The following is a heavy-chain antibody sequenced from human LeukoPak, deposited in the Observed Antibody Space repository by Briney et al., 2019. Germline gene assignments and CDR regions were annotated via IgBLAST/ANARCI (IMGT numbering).Heavy chain of an antibody. V-gene: IGHV4-59*08. CDR2: TYYSGST. Sequence: SETLSLTCTVSGGSISSYYWTWIRQPPGKGLEWIGYTYYSGSTNYNPSLKSRVTMSVDMSKSQFSLKLSSVTAADTAVYYCARSVEMATIPFDSWGRGTLVTVSS. CDR1: GGSISSYY. D-gene: IGHD5-24*01. CDR3: ARSVEMATIPFDS. J-gene: IGHJ4*02.